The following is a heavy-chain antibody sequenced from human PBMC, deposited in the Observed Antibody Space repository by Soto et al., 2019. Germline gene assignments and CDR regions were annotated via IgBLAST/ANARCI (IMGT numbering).Heavy chain of an antibody. D-gene: IGHD2-2*01. Sequence: QVQLQESGPGLVKPSETLSLTCTVSGGSISAYYWSWIRQPPGKGLEWIGYIYSSGSTNYNPSLKSRVTISLVSSKNQFSLRLTSMTAADTAMYFCARVRCNSSTCSSKNTFDIWGQGTMVTVSS. CDR3: ARVRCNSSTCSSKNTFDI. J-gene: IGHJ3*02. V-gene: IGHV4-59*01. CDR2: IYSSGST. CDR1: GGSISAYY.